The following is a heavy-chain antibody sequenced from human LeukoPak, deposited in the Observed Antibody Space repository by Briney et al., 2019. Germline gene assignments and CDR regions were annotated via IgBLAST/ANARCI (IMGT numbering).Heavy chain of an antibody. CDR1: GCTFSSYA. D-gene: IGHD5-18*01. V-gene: IGHV1-69*13. CDR3: AISYGQYYFDY. J-gene: IGHJ4*02. Sequence: SVKVSCKASGCTFSSYAISWVRQAPGQGLEWMGGIIPICGTANYAQKFQGRVTITADESTSTAYMELSSLRSEDTAVYYCAISYGQYYFDYWGQGTLVTFSA. CDR2: IIPICGTA.